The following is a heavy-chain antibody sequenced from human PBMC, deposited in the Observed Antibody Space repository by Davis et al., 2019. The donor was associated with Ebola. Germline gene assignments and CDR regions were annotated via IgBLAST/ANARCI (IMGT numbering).Heavy chain of an antibody. CDR2: IHGSGRT. CDR3: VRHVRGYD. CDR1: GGSISGFF. Sequence: MPSETLSLTCTVSGGSISGFFWSWIRQSPGEGLEWIGYIHGSGRTSYNPFFKSRVTISLDMSKNQFSLKVGSVTAADTAVYYCVRHVRGYDWGQGIPVTVSS. J-gene: IGHJ4*02. D-gene: IGHD5-12*01. V-gene: IGHV4-59*08.